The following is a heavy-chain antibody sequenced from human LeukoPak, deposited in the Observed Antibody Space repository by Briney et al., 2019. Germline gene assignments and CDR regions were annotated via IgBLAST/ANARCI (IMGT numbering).Heavy chain of an antibody. CDR2: IYTSGST. CDR1: GGSISSYY. D-gene: IGHD1-26*01. J-gene: IGHJ4*02. Sequence: SETLSLTCTVSGGSISSYYWSWIRQPAGKGLEWIGRIYTSGSTNYNPSLKSRVTMSVDTSKNQFSLKLSSVTAADPAVYYCARGGVVGGYFDYWGQGTLVTVSS. CDR3: ARGGVVGGYFDY. V-gene: IGHV4-4*07.